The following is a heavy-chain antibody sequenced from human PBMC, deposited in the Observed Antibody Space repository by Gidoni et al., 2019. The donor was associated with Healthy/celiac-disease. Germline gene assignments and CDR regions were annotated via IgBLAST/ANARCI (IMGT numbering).Heavy chain of an antibody. V-gene: IGHV5-51*01. Sequence: EVQLVQSGAEVKKPGESLKISCKGSGYSFTSYWIGWVRQMPGQGLEWMGIIYPGDSDTRYSPSFQGQVTISADKSISTAYLQWSSLKASDTAMYYCARGRGSSGYYSRAFDIWGQGTMVTVSS. CDR3: ARGRGSSGYYSRAFDI. D-gene: IGHD3-22*01. CDR2: IYPGDSDT. CDR1: GYSFTSYW. J-gene: IGHJ3*02.